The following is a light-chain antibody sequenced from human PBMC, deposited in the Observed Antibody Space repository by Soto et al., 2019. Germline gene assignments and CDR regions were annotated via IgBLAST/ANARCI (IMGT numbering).Light chain of an antibody. CDR3: QEYKTYA. Sequence: DIQFTQSPSTLSAYVGDRFNMTCRASQSISDWLAWYQQKPGKAPELLISDASTLATGVPSRFSGSGSGTEFTLTISSLQTDDSATYFCQEYKTYAFGPGTKVDIK. J-gene: IGKJ2*01. V-gene: IGKV1-5*01. CDR2: DAS. CDR1: QSISDW.